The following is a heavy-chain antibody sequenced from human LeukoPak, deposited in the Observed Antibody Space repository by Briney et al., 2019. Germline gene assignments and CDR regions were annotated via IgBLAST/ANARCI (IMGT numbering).Heavy chain of an antibody. CDR2: IIPIFGTA. V-gene: IGHV1-69*05. J-gene: IGHJ1*01. D-gene: IGHD2-2*01. Sequence: SVKVSCKASGGTFSSYAISWVRQAPGQGLVWMGGIIPIFGTANYAQKFQGRVTITTDESTSTAYMELSSLRSEDTAVYYCARGDIVVVPAATGLYFRHWGQGTLVTVSS. CDR1: GGTFSSYA. CDR3: ARGDIVVVPAATGLYFRH.